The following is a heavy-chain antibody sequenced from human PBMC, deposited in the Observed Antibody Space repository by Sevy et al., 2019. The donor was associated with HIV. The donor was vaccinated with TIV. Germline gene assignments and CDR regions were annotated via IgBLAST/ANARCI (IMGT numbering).Heavy chain of an antibody. CDR1: GYTLTQVS. D-gene: IGHD3-22*01. V-gene: IGHV1-24*01. CDR2: FDPEDGET. CDR3: ATTKDYYDSSGCPFDY. J-gene: IGHJ4*02. Sequence: ASVKVSCKVSGYTLTQVSMHWVRQAPGEGLEWMGSFDPEDGETIYAQKFQGRVTMTEDTSTATAYMELNSLRSEDTAVYFCATTKDYYDSSGCPFDYWGQGTLVTVSS.